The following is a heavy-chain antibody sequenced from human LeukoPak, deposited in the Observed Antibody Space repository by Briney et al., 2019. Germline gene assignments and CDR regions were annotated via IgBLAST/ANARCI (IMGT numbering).Heavy chain of an antibody. V-gene: IGHV1-2*02. Sequence: ASVNVSFKASGYTFIGYYLHWVRQAPGQGLEWMGWINPTSGGTNYAQKFQDRVTMTRDTPINTAYLELSRLTSDDTAVYYCARLVGLSTTASYWGQGTLVIVSS. J-gene: IGHJ4*02. D-gene: IGHD5/OR15-5a*01. CDR2: INPTSGGT. CDR1: GYTFIGYY. CDR3: ARLVGLSTTASY.